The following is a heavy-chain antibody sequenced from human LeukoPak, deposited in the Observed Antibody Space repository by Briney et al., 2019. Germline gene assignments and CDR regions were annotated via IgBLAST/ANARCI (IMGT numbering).Heavy chain of an antibody. V-gene: IGHV4-59*02. Sequence: PSETLSLTCTVSGDSVSSYFWSWIRQPPGRRLEWIVHIYSSGNTNYNPSLKSRVTMSVHTSKNQFSLKLRSVTAADTAMYYCARITRYYGYHHFFDYWGQGVLVTVSS. CDR2: IYSSGNT. CDR1: GDSVSSYF. D-gene: IGHD3-10*01. J-gene: IGHJ4*02. CDR3: ARITRYYGYHHFFDY.